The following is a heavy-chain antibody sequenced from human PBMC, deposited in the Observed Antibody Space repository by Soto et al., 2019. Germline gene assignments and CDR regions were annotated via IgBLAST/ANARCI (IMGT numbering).Heavy chain of an antibody. CDR3: ARGPYDYIWGSYRFDY. D-gene: IGHD3-16*02. J-gene: IGHJ4*02. V-gene: IGHV4-34*01. Sequence: QVQLQQWGAGLLKPSETLSLTCAVYGGSFSGYYWSWIRQPPGKGLEWIGEINHSGSTNYNPSLKRRVTISVDTSKNQFSLKLSSVTAADTAVYYCARGPYDYIWGSYRFDYWGQGTLVTVSS. CDR1: GGSFSGYY. CDR2: INHSGST.